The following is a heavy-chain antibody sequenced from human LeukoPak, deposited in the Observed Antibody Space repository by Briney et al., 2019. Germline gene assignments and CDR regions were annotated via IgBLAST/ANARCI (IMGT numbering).Heavy chain of an antibody. V-gene: IGHV3-21*01. CDR3: ARDVTLGNFDY. D-gene: IGHD3-16*01. CDR1: GFTFSSYA. J-gene: IGHJ4*02. Sequence: GGSLRLSCAASGFTFSSYAMNWVRQAPGKGLEWVSSISSSSSYIYYADSVKGRFTISRDNAKNSLYLQMNSLRAEDTAVYYCARDVTLGNFDYWGQGILVTVSS. CDR2: ISSSSSYI.